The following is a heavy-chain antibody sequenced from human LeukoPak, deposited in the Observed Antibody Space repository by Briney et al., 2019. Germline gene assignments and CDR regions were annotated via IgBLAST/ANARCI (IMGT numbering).Heavy chain of an antibody. CDR3: AREEYSTSSWFDP. Sequence: SETLSLTCTVSGGSIRSYYWSWLRQPAGKGLEWIGRIYTSLITNYSPSLKSRVTMPVDTSKNQFSLKLSSVTAADTAVYYCAREEYSTSSWFDPWGQGTLVTVSS. J-gene: IGHJ5*02. V-gene: IGHV4-4*07. D-gene: IGHD6-6*01. CDR1: GGSIRSYY. CDR2: IYTSLIT.